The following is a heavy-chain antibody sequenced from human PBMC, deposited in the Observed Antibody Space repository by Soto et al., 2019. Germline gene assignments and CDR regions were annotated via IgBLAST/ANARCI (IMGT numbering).Heavy chain of an antibody. J-gene: IGHJ6*02. Sequence: PSETLSLTCTVSGGSISSYYWSWIRQPPGKGLEWIGYIYYRGSTNYNPSLKSRVTISVATSKNQFSLKLSSVTAADTAVYYCARVRGGYDYYYYYGIDVRAQRTTVTGSS. D-gene: IGHD5-12*01. CDR2: IYYRGST. CDR1: GGSISSYY. CDR3: ARVRGGYDYYYYYGIDV. V-gene: IGHV4-59*01.